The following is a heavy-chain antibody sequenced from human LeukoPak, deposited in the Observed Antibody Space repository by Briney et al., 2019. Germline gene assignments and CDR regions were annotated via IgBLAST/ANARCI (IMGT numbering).Heavy chain of an antibody. V-gene: IGHV4-4*02. CDR2: IFHSGST. CDR1: GGSISSYNW. D-gene: IGHD3-10*01. Sequence: SETLSLTCAVSGGSISSYNWWSWVRQPPGKGLEWIGSIFHSGSTYYSPYLSHRAYLSVDTSKNQFSLKLTSMTAADTAVYYCARDSNSRLTMVRGVLGWFDPWGPGILVSVSS. CDR3: ARDSNSRLTMVRGVLGWFDP. J-gene: IGHJ5*02.